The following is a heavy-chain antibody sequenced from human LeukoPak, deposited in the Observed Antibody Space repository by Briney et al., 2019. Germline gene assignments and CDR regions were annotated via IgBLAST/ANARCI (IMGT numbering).Heavy chain of an antibody. J-gene: IGHJ4*02. CDR3: ARDSGTVGATDY. CDR2: ISWNSGNI. D-gene: IGHD1-26*01. Sequence: GGSLRLSCAASGFTFDDYAMHWVRQAPGKGLEWVSGISWNSGNIGYADSVKGRFTISRDNAKNSLYLQMNSLRAEDTAVYYCARDSGTVGATDYWGQGTLVTVSS. V-gene: IGHV3-9*01. CDR1: GFTFDDYA.